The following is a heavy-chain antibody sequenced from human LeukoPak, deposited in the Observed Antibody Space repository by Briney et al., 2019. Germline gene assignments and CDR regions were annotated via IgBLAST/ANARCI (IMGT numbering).Heavy chain of an antibody. V-gene: IGHV3-66*01. CDR3: AAPYYDSSGHPAGFDY. Sequence: PGGSLRLSCAASEFSVGSNYMTWVRQAPGKGLEWVSLIYSGGSTYYADSVKGRFTISRDNSKNTLYLQMNSLRAEDTAVYYCAAPYYDSSGHPAGFDYWGQGTLVTVSS. D-gene: IGHD3-22*01. J-gene: IGHJ4*02. CDR1: EFSVGSNY. CDR2: IYSGGST.